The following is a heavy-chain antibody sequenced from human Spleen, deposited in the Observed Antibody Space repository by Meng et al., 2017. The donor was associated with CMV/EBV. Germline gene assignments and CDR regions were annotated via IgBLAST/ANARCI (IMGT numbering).Heavy chain of an antibody. CDR3: AREFEPFYSDSTWSSTYFYYYGMDV. CDR1: GFTFSRYE. J-gene: IGHJ6*02. CDR2: ITSGGDSI. D-gene: IGHD3-22*01. Sequence: GESMKISCAASGFTFSRYEMNWVRQAPGKGLEWISYITSGGDSIYYADSVKGRFTVSRDNAKKTVSLPMNSMKFEDTAVYYCAREFEPFYSDSTWSSTYFYYYGMDVWVQGTTVTVSS. V-gene: IGHV3-48*03.